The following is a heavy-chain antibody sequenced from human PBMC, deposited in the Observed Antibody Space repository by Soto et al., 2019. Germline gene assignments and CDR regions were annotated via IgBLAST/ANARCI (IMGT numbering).Heavy chain of an antibody. V-gene: IGHV4-59*01. CDR1: GGSISSYY. CDR2: IYYSGST. J-gene: IGHJ5*02. Sequence: LSLTCTVSGGSISSYYWSWIRQPPGKGLEWIGYIYYSGSTNYNPSLKSRVTISVDTSKNQFSLKLSSVTAADTAVYYCARGGVAAAGTWSWFDPWGQGTLVTVSS. CDR3: ARGGVAAAGTWSWFDP. D-gene: IGHD6-13*01.